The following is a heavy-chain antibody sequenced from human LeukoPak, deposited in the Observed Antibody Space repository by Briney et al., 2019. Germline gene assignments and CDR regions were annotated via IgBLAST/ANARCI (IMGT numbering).Heavy chain of an antibody. J-gene: IGHJ4*02. CDR2: IRSNIKNYAT. V-gene: IGHV3-73*01. Sequence: PGGSLRLSCAASGFNFSDSAIHWVRQASGKGLEWVGRIRSNIKNYATAYAASVEGRFTISRDDSSNTAYLQMATLKTEDTAVYYCISTVVTSPWAGEGGQGTLVTVSS. D-gene: IGHD4-23*01. CDR3: ISTVVTSPWAGE. CDR1: GFNFSDSA.